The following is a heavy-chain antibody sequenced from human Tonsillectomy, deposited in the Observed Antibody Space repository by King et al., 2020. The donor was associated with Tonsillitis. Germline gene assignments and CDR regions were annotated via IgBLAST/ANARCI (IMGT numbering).Heavy chain of an antibody. Sequence: EVQLVESGGGLVQPGGSLRVSCAASGFTFSTYWMTWVRQAPGKGLEWVANIKQDGSEKYYVDSVKGRFTISRDNAKNSLYLQMNSLRAEDTAVYYCARDPALFHSSGWYGGGMDVWGQGTTVTVSS. J-gene: IGHJ6*02. CDR1: GFTFSTYW. CDR3: ARDPALFHSSGWYGGGMDV. D-gene: IGHD6-19*01. V-gene: IGHV3-7*03. CDR2: IKQDGSEK.